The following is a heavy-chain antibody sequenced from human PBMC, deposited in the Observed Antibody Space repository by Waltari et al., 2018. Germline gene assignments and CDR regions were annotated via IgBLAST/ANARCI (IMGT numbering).Heavy chain of an antibody. Sequence: QVQLHQWGAGQLKPSATLSLTCAVSGESFLGYFWGWIRQSPGKGLEWLGAIHYSGSTNYNPTLASRLSLSVDTTKKQFSLRLTSVTAADAALYFCARYGEVPPNYFFDYWGQGTLVTVSS. D-gene: IGHD2-21*01. CDR2: IHYSGST. CDR1: GESFLGYF. J-gene: IGHJ4*01. V-gene: IGHV4-34*01. CDR3: ARYGEVPPNYFFDY.